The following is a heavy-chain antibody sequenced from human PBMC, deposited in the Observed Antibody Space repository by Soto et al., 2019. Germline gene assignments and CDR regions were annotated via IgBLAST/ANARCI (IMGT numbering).Heavy chain of an antibody. CDR1: GYTFTSYG. Sequence: QVQFMQSGAEVKKPGASVKVSCKASGYTFTSYGISWVRQAPGQGLEWMAWISACNGKTNYAQSVQGRVTVTIDTSTTTADMELRSLRADDTVVYYCALASLTGPLAFLGEGSLVTVTS. CDR3: ALASLTGPLAF. J-gene: IGHJ4*02. D-gene: IGHD3-9*01. V-gene: IGHV1-18*01. CDR2: ISACNGKT.